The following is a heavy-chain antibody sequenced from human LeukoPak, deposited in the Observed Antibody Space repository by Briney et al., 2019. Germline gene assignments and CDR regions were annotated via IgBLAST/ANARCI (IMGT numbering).Heavy chain of an antibody. CDR3: ARVSCGGDCYYDAFDI. Sequence: GALRLSCAASGFTFSNYAMHWVRQAPGKGLEWVAVMGYDGRKKYYADSEKGRLTISRDTSKNTLYLQLNSLRAEDTAIYYCARVSCGGDCYYDAFDIWGQGTMVTVST. CDR2: MGYDGRKK. CDR1: GFTFSNYA. V-gene: IGHV3-33*01. J-gene: IGHJ3*02. D-gene: IGHD2-21*02.